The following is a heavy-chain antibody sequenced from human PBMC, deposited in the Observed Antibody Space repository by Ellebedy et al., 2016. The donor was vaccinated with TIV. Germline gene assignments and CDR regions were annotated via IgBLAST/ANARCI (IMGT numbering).Heavy chain of an antibody. CDR2: IRYDGSNK. CDR3: AKDRLRFFDY. J-gene: IGHJ4*01. CDR1: GFTFSSYG. D-gene: IGHD4-17*01. V-gene: IGHV3-30*02. Sequence: GESLKISCAASGFTFSSYGMHWVRQAPGKGLEWVAFIRYDGSNKYYADSVKGRFTISRDNSKNTLYLQMNSLRAEDTAVYYCAKDRLRFFDYWGQGTLVTVSS.